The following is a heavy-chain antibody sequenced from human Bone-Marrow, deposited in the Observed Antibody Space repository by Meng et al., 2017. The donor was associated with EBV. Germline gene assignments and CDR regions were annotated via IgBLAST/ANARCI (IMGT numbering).Heavy chain of an antibody. CDR3: ARDSISSSFYFDY. V-gene: IGHV3-33*01. J-gene: IGHJ4*02. CDR2: VWFDGNNK. CDR1: GFTFSSFG. Sequence: QVQLVESGXGVVQPGXSLRLSCAASGFTFSSFGMHWVRQAPGKGLEWVAIVWFDGNNKYYADSVRGRFTISRDNSENTVYLQMNSLRAEDTAIYYCARDSISSSFYFDYWGQGTLVTVSS. D-gene: IGHD6-6*01.